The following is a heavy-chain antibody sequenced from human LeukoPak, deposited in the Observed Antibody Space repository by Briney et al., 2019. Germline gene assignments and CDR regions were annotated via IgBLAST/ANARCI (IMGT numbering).Heavy chain of an antibody. CDR2: ISWNSGSI. Sequence: GGSLRLSCAGSGFTFRGSAMHWVRQASGKGLEWVSGISWNSGSIGYADSVKGRFTISRDNAKNSLYLQMNSLRAEDMALYYCAKDSSSSSWYWDAFDIWGQGTMVTVSS. CDR3: AKDSSSSSWYWDAFDI. CDR1: GFTFRGSA. V-gene: IGHV3-9*03. D-gene: IGHD6-13*01. J-gene: IGHJ3*02.